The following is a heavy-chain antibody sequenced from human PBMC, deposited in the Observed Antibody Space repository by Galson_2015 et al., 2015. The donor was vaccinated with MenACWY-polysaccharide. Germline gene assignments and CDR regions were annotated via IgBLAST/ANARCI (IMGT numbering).Heavy chain of an antibody. V-gene: IGHV3-23*01. Sequence: LRLSCAASGFTFTKFYMAWVRQAPGKGPEWVSALSGPGDATFYADSVRGRFTISRDNSQNTLYLHMSSLRVDDTAVYFCAKDLHWYGMDVWGHGTTVTVS. D-gene: IGHD3/OR15-3a*01. CDR3: AKDLHWYGMDV. J-gene: IGHJ6*02. CDR1: GFTFTKFY. CDR2: LSGPGDAT.